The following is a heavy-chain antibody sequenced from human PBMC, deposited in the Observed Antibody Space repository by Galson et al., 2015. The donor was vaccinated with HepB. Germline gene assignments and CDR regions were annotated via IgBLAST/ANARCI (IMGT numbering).Heavy chain of an antibody. CDR2: INHSGST. J-gene: IGHJ4*02. V-gene: IGHV4-34*01. CDR3: ARPRGGAYYYDSSGYRHLFDY. CDR1: GGSFSGYY. Sequence: ETLSLTCAVCGGSFSGYYWSWIRQPPGKGLEWFGEINHSGSTNYNPSLKSRVTISVDKSKNQFSLKLSSVTAADTAVYYCARPRGGAYYYDSSGYRHLFDYWGQGTLVTVSS. D-gene: IGHD3-22*01.